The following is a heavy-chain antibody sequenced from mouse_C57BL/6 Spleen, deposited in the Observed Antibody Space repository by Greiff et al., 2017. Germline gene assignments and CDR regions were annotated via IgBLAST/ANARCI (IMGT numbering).Heavy chain of an antibody. D-gene: IGHD1-1*01. J-gene: IGHJ2*01. V-gene: IGHV3-1*01. CDR3: AREGGYYGSRENYLDY. CDR1: GYSITSGYD. CDR2: ISYSGST. Sequence: EVKLMESGPGMVKPSQSLSLTCTVTGYSITSGYDWHWIRHFPGNKLEWMGYISYSGSTNYNPSLKSRISITHDTSKNHFFLKLNSVTTEDTATYYCAREGGYYGSRENYLDYWGQGTTLTVSS.